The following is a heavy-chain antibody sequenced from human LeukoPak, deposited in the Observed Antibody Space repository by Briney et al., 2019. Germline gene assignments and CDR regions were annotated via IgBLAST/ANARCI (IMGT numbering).Heavy chain of an antibody. CDR3: AKMVREFYTISYYFDY. CDR2: ISGSGAGT. Sequence: GGSLRLSCAVSGFTFSSYAMNWVRQAPGKGLEWVSGISGSGAGTYYADSVKGRFTISRDNSKNPLYLQMNSLRAEDTAVYYCAKMVREFYTISYYFDYWGQGTLVTVSS. CDR1: GFTFSSYA. D-gene: IGHD2-8*01. V-gene: IGHV3-23*01. J-gene: IGHJ4*02.